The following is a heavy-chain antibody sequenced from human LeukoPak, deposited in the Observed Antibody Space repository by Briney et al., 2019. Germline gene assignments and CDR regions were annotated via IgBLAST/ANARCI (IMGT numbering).Heavy chain of an antibody. CDR1: GYTLTELS. V-gene: IGHV1-24*01. J-gene: IGHJ5*02. D-gene: IGHD3-9*01. CDR3: ATDSYDMGWFDP. Sequence: ASVKVSCKVSGYTLTELSMHWVRQAPGKGLEWMGGFDPEDGETIYAQKFQGRVTVTEDTSTDTAYMELSSLRSEDTAVYYCATDSYDMGWFDPWGQGTLVTVSS. CDR2: FDPEDGET.